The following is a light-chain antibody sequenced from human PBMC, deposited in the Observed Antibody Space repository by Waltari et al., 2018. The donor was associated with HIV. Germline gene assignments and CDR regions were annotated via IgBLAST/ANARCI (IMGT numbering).Light chain of an antibody. CDR3: SSYAGSTVI. CDR2: EVS. Sequence: QSALTQPPSASGSPGQSVTISCTGTSSDVGGHKYVSWYQQHPGKAPKLIIYEVSKRPSGVPDRFSGSKSGNTASRTVSGLQADDEADFYCSSYAGSTVIFGGGTKLTVL. CDR1: SSDVGGHKY. J-gene: IGLJ2*01. V-gene: IGLV2-8*01.